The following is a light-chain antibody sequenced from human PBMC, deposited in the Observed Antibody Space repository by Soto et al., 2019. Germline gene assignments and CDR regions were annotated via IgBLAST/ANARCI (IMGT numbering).Light chain of an antibody. CDR2: DAS. Sequence: EIAMTQSPATLSLSPEERATLSCRASQSVSSYLAWYQQKPGQAPRLLIYDASNRATGIPARFSGSGSGTDFTLTISSLEPEDFAVYYCQQRSNWLWTFGQGTKVEIK. J-gene: IGKJ1*01. CDR3: QQRSNWLWT. V-gene: IGKV3-11*01. CDR1: QSVSSY.